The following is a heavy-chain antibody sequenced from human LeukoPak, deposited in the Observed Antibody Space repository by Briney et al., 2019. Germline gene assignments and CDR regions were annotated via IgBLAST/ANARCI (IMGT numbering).Heavy chain of an antibody. CDR2: IKEDGREK. J-gene: IGHJ4*02. CDR1: GFTLSSYW. D-gene: IGHD3-10*01. CDR3: ARGGRPDY. Sequence: GGSLRLSCAASGFTLSSYWIHWVRQPPGKGLECVANIKEDGREKYYVDSVKGRFTISRDNAKNSLYLQMSSLRAEDTAVYYCARGGRPDYWGQGTLVTVSS. V-gene: IGHV3-7*01.